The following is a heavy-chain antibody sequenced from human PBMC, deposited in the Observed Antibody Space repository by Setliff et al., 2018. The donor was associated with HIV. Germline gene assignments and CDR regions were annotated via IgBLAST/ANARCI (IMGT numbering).Heavy chain of an antibody. CDR3: ARPNHDFWSAPSLRTHAFDI. Sequence: GESLTISCAASGFTFSSYAMHWVRQAPGKGLEWVAIISFDGNNKYYADSVQGRFTISRDNYQNTLFLQMNSLRAEDTAVYYCARPNHDFWSAPSLRTHAFDIWGQGTMVTVSS. D-gene: IGHD3-3*01. CDR1: GFTFSSYA. V-gene: IGHV3-30*04. J-gene: IGHJ3*02. CDR2: ISFDGNNK.